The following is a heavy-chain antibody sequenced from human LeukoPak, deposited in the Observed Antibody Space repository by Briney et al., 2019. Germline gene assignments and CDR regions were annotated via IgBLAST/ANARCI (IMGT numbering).Heavy chain of an antibody. J-gene: IGHJ3*02. CDR3: AKDGGSRLNYYDRSGYSLTGTGDAFDI. V-gene: IGHV3-23*01. D-gene: IGHD3-22*01. CDR1: GFTFSSYA. CDR2: ISGSGGST. Sequence: GGSLRLSCAASGFTFSSYAMSWVRQAPGKGLEWVSAISGSGGSTYYADSVKGRFTISRDNSKNTLYLQMNSLRAEDTAVYYCAKDGGSRLNYYDRSGYSLTGTGDAFDIWGQGTMVTVSS.